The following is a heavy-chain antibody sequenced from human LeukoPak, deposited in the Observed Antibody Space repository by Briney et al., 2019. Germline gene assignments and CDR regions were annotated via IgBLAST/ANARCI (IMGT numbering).Heavy chain of an antibody. CDR1: GGSISSSNW. D-gene: IGHD3-16*02. CDR3: ARVWALTAYYDYVWGSYRYKGGWFDP. V-gene: IGHV4-4*02. J-gene: IGHJ5*02. Sequence: SETLSLTCAVSGGSISSSNWWSWVRQPPGKGLEWIGEIYHSGSTNYNPSLKSRVSISVDKSKNQFSLKLSSVTAADTAVYYCARVWALTAYYDYVWGSYRYKGGWFDPWGQGTLVTVP. CDR2: IYHSGST.